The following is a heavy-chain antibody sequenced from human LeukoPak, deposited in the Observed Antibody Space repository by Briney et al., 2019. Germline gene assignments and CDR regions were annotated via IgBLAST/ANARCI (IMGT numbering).Heavy chain of an antibody. CDR3: ATGDYSSSWYGYYYYGMDV. CDR1: GYTLTELS. Sequence: ASVKVSCKVSGYTLTELSMHWVRQAPGRGLEWMGGFDPEDGETIYAQKFQGRVTMTEDTSTDTAYMELSSLRSEDTAVYYCATGDYSSSWYGYYYYGMDVWGQGTTVTVSS. V-gene: IGHV1-24*01. J-gene: IGHJ6*02. D-gene: IGHD6-13*01. CDR2: FDPEDGET.